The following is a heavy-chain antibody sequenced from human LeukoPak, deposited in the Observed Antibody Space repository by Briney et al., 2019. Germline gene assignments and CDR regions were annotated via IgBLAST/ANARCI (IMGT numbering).Heavy chain of an antibody. J-gene: IGHJ4*02. CDR3: ARVYGDYEQPFDY. Sequence: PRRSLRLSCAASGFTFSSYGMHWVRQAPGKGLEWVAVIWYDGSNKYYADSVKGRFTISRDNSKNTLYLQMNSLRAEDTAVYYCARVYGDYEQPFDYWGQGTLVTVSS. CDR1: GFTFSSYG. V-gene: IGHV3-33*01. D-gene: IGHD4-17*01. CDR2: IWYDGSNK.